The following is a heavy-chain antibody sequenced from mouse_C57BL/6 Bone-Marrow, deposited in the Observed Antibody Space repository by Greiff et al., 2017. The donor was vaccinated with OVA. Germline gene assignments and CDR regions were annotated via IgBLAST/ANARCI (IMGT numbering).Heavy chain of an antibody. CDR3: ARRRVYSNYLDY. CDR2: IDPANGNT. V-gene: IGHV14-3*01. CDR1: GFNIKNTY. D-gene: IGHD2-5*01. Sequence: VHVKQSVAELVRPGASVKLSCTASGFNIKNTYMHWVKQRPEQGLEWIGRIDPANGNTKYAPKFQGKATITADTSSNTAYLQLSSLTSEDTAIYYCARRRVYSNYLDYWGQGTTLTVSS. J-gene: IGHJ2*01.